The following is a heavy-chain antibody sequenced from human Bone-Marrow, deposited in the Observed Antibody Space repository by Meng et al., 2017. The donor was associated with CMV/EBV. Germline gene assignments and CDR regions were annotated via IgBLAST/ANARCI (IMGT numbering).Heavy chain of an antibody. CDR2: ISYDGTNK. J-gene: IGHJ6*02. CDR3: ASRTAAGSIYYYYGMDV. V-gene: IGHV3-30*04. CDR1: GFTFSNYA. D-gene: IGHD6-13*01. Sequence: GESLKISCAASGFTFSNYAMHWVLQAPGKGLEWVAVISYDGTNKYYADSVKGRFTISRDNSKNTLYLQMNSLRAEDTAVYYCASRTAAGSIYYYYGMDVWGQGTTVTVSS.